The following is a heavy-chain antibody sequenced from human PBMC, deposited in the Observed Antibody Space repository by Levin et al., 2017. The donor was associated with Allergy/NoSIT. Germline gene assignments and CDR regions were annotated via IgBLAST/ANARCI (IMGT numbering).Heavy chain of an antibody. CDR2: IGTAGDT. Sequence: GGSLRLSCAASGFTFSSYDMHWVRQATGKGLEWVSAIGTAGDTYYPGSVKGRFTISRENAKNSLYLQMNSLRAGDTAVYYCARVPRGAHEYYFDYWGQGTLVTVSS. CDR3: ARVPRGAHEYYFDY. V-gene: IGHV3-13*01. D-gene: IGHD3-16*01. J-gene: IGHJ4*02. CDR1: GFTFSSYD.